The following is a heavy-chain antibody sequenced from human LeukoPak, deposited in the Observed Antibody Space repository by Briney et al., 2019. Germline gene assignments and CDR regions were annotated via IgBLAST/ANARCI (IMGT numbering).Heavy chain of an antibody. CDR2: IKQDGSEK. CDR3: ARDADIVVVVAAIDY. CDR1: GFTFSDYW. Sequence: GGSLRPSCAASGFTFSDYWMSWVRQAPGKGLEWVANIKQDGSEKYYVDSVKGRFTISRDNAKNSLYLQMNSLRAEDTAVYYCARDADIVVVVAAIDYWGQGTLVTVSS. J-gene: IGHJ4*02. V-gene: IGHV3-7*01. D-gene: IGHD2-15*01.